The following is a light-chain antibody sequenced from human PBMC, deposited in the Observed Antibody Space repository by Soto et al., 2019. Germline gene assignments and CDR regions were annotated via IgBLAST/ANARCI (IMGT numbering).Light chain of an antibody. CDR3: QQYGSSSLT. J-gene: IGKJ4*01. Sequence: EIVLTQSPGTLSLSPGERATLSCRASQSVSSSYLAWYQLKPGQAPRLLIYGASGRATGIPDRFSGSGSGTDFTLTISRLEPEDFAVYYCQQYGSSSLTFGGGTKVEIK. CDR2: GAS. V-gene: IGKV3-20*01. CDR1: QSVSSSY.